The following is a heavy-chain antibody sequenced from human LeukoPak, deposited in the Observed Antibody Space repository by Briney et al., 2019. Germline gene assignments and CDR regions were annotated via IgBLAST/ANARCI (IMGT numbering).Heavy chain of an antibody. CDR1: GGPISSYY. Sequence: SETLSLTCTVSGGPISSYYWSWIRQPPGKGLEWIGYIYYSGSTNYNPSLKSRVTISVDTSKNQFSLKLSSVTAAATAVYYCAAAATPDWFDPWGQGTLVTVSS. CDR3: AAAATPDWFDP. CDR2: IYYSGST. D-gene: IGHD2-15*01. J-gene: IGHJ5*02. V-gene: IGHV4-59*01.